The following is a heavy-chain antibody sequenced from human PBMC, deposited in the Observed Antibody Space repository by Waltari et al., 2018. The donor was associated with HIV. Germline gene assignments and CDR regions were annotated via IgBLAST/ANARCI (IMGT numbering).Heavy chain of an antibody. Sequence: QEQLVQSGAAVKKPGASMKVSCKAVGYQFTDYLIHWVRQVPGQGLEWMGWINPKSSGTTVPPKCHVSVNVTTDPSTSTIYQEMRRRMTNDTATYFWARDLVARLRLLSQNYYGMDGWGQGTTVPVSS. D-gene: IGHD5-18*01. V-gene: IGHV1-2*02. CDR1: GYQFTDYL. J-gene: IGHJ6*02. CDR3: ARDLVARLRLLSQNYYGMDG. CDR2: INPKSSGT.